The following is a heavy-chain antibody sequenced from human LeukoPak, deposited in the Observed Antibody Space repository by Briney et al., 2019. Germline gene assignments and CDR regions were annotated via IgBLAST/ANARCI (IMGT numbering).Heavy chain of an antibody. CDR1: GGTFSSYA. CDR3: ARERNIPAAIKGDIRAFDI. D-gene: IGHD2-2*02. V-gene: IGHV1-69*05. CDR2: IIPIFGTA. J-gene: IGHJ3*02. Sequence: ASVKVSCKASGGTFSSYAISWVRQAPGQGLEWMGGIIPIFGTANYAQKFQGRVTITTDESTSTAYMELSSLRSEDTAVYYCARERNIPAAIKGDIRAFDIWGQGTMVTVSS.